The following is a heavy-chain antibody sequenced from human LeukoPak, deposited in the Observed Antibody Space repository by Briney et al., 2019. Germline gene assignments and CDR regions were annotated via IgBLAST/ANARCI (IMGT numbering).Heavy chain of an antibody. D-gene: IGHD2-2*01. V-gene: IGHV4-39*01. CDR3: ATQPTYCSSTSCYAPFDY. CDR2: IYYSGST. CDR1: GGSISSSSYY. Sequence: PETLSLTCTVSGGSISSSSYYWGWIRQPPGKGLEWIGSIYYSGSTYYNPSLKSRVTISVDTSKNQFSLKLSSVTAADTAVYYCATQPTYCSSTSCYAPFDYWGQGTLVTVSS. J-gene: IGHJ4*02.